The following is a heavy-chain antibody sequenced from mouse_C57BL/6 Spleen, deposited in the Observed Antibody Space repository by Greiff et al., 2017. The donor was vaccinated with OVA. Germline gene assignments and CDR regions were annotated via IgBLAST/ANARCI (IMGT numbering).Heavy chain of an antibody. CDR3: ARSEYGSSSSWFAY. J-gene: IGHJ3*01. V-gene: IGHV1-80*01. CDR2: IYPGDGDT. D-gene: IGHD1-1*01. Sequence: QVQLQQSGAELVKPGASVKISCKASGYAFSSYWMNWVKQRPGKGLEWIGQIYPGDGDTNYNGKFKGKATLTADKSSSTAYMQLSSLTSEDSAVYFCARSEYGSSSSWFAYWGQGTLVTVSA. CDR1: GYAFSSYW.